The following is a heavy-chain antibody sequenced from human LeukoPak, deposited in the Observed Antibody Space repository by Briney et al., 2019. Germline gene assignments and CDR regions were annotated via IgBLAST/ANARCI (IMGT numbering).Heavy chain of an antibody. Sequence: GASVKVSCKASGYTFTSYDINWVRQATGQGLEWMGWINPNSGGTNYAQKFQGRVTMTRDTSINTAYMELSSLRSEDTAVYYCARTPRNGYIEGYWGQGTLVTVSS. J-gene: IGHJ4*02. CDR1: GYTFTSYD. V-gene: IGHV1-8*02. CDR2: INPNSGGT. CDR3: ARTPRNGYIEGY. D-gene: IGHD5-24*01.